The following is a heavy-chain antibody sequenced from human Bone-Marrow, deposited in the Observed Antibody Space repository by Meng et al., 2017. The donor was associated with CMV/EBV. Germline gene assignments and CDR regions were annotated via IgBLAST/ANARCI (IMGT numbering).Heavy chain of an antibody. D-gene: IGHD6-19*01. J-gene: IGHJ5*02. Sequence: GESLKISCAASGFTFSSYEMNWVRQAPGKGLEWVSYISSSGSTIYYADSVKGRFTISRDNAKNSLYLQMNGLRAEDTAVYYCARSPSPGIAVGPWGQGPLVTVSS. CDR2: ISSSGSTI. CDR1: GFTFSSYE. V-gene: IGHV3-48*03. CDR3: ARSPSPGIAVGP.